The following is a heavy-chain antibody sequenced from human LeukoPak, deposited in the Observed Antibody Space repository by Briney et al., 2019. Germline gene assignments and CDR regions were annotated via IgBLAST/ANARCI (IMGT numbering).Heavy chain of an antibody. D-gene: IGHD3-22*01. CDR3: ARDYPDRGFDY. J-gene: IGHJ4*02. CDR2: IYSGGST. V-gene: IGHV3-66*01. Sequence: GGSLRLSCAASGFTVSSNYMSWVRQAPGKGLEWVSVIYSGGSTYYADSVKGRFTISRDNSKNTLYLHMNSLRAEDTAVYYCARDYPDRGFDYWGQGTLVTVSS. CDR1: GFTVSSNY.